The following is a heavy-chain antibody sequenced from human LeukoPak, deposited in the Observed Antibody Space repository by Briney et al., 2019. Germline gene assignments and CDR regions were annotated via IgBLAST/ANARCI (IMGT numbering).Heavy chain of an antibody. CDR2: IRSKAYGATT. D-gene: IGHD1-26*01. CDR3: SRGPVGLLKVYFAMDV. Sequence: GGSLRLSCTGSGFTFGDHAMTWFRQTPGKGLEWVSFIRSKAYGATTEYAASVKGRFTISRDDSQSIAYLQMNSLRTEDTAAYYRSRGPVGLLKVYFAMDVWGQGTTVTVSS. CDR1: GFTFGDHA. J-gene: IGHJ6*02. V-gene: IGHV3-49*03.